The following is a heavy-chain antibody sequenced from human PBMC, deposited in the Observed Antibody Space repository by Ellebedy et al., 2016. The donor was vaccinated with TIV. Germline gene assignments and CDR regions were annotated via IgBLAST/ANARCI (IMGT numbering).Heavy chain of an antibody. Sequence: SVKVSCKASRGSLSTYAISWVRQAPGQGLEWMGVIIPLFGTPNYAPRFQDRVTITADESTNTASMELSSLRSDDTAVCFCAGRRRTSMQPLYGLDVWGPGTTVIVSS. V-gene: IGHV1-69*13. D-gene: IGHD6-13*01. J-gene: IGHJ6*02. CDR3: AGRRRTSMQPLYGLDV. CDR2: IIPLFGTP. CDR1: RGSLSTYA.